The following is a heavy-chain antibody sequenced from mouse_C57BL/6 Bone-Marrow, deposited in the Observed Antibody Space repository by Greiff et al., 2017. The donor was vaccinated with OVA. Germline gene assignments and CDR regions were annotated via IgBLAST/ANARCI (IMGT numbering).Heavy chain of an antibody. CDR3: GRPGRGFAY. Sequence: EVQLQQSGPELVKPGASVKISCKASGYTFTDYYMNWVKQSHGKSLEWIGDINPNNGGTSYNQKFKGKATLTVDKSSSTAYMELRSLTSEDSAVYYCGRPGRGFAYWGQGTLVTVSA. CDR1: GYTFTDYY. CDR2: INPNNGGT. J-gene: IGHJ3*01. V-gene: IGHV1-26*01. D-gene: IGHD3-3*01.